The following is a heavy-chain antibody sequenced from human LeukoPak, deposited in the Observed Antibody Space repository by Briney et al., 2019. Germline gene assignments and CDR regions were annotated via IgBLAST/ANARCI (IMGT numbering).Heavy chain of an antibody. D-gene: IGHD3-22*01. J-gene: IGHJ4*02. CDR2: ISYDGSNK. CDR3: ATINPPNYDSSGYPIDY. CDR1: GFTFSSYA. V-gene: IGHV3-30-3*01. Sequence: GRSLRLSCAASGFTFSSYAMHWVRQAPGKGLEWVAVISYDGSNKYYADSVEGRFTISRDNSKNTLYLQMNSLRAEDTAVYYCATINPPNYDSSGYPIDYWGQGTLVTVSS.